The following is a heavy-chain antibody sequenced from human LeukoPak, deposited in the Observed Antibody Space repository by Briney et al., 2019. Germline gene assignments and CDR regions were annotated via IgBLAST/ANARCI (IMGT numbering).Heavy chain of an antibody. V-gene: IGHV3-23*01. Sequence: GGSLRLSCAASGFTFSSYAMSWVRRAPGKGLEWVSAISGSGGSTYYADSVKGRFTISRDNSKNTLYLQMNSLRAEDTAVYYCAKDYRYCSSTSCLNYFDYWGQGTLVTVSS. J-gene: IGHJ4*02. D-gene: IGHD2-2*01. CDR2: ISGSGGST. CDR1: GFTFSSYA. CDR3: AKDYRYCSSTSCLNYFDY.